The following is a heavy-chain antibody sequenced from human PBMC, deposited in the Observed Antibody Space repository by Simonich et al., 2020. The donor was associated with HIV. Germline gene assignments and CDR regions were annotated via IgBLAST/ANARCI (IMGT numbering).Heavy chain of an antibody. Sequence: EVQLVESGGGLVQPGRSLRLSCAASGFTFDDYAMHWVRQAPGKGLGWVSGIRWNSGSIGYADSVKGRFTISRDNAKNSLYLQMNSLRAEDTALYYCAKAFSSSWYGDAFDIWGQGTMVTVSS. CDR1: GFTFDDYA. D-gene: IGHD6-13*01. CDR2: IRWNSGSI. J-gene: IGHJ3*02. V-gene: IGHV3-9*01. CDR3: AKAFSSSWYGDAFDI.